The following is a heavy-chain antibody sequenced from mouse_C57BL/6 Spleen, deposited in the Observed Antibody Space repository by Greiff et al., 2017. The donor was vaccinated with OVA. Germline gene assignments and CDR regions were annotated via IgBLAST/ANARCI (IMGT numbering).Heavy chain of an antibody. CDR1: GYTFTDHT. CDR2: IYPRGGST. J-gene: IGHJ2*01. V-gene: IGHV1-78*01. CDR3: ARRGGFDY. Sequence: QVQLLQSDAELVKPGASVMISCKVSGYTFTDHTIHWMKQRPEQGLEWIGSIYPRGGSTQYNEKLKGKASLTADHSSSTAYMQLNSLTSEDSAVYFGARRGGFDYWGKGTTLTVSS.